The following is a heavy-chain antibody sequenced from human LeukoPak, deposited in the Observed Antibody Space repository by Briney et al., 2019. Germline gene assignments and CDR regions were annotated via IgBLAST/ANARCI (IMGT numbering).Heavy chain of an antibody. CDR1: GFTFSSYG. J-gene: IGHJ6*03. D-gene: IGHD3-22*01. CDR2: IRYDGSNK. CDR3: AKDYYDSSGYYYYYYMDV. Sequence: PGGSLRLSCAASGFTFSSYGMHWVRQAPGKGLEWVAFIRYDGSNKYYADSVKGRFTISRDNSKNTLYLQMNSPRAEDTAVYYCAKDYYDSSGYYYYYYMDVWGKGTTVTISS. V-gene: IGHV3-30*02.